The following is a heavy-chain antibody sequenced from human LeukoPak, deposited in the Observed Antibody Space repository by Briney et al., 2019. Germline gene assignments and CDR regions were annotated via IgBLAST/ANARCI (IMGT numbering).Heavy chain of an antibody. D-gene: IGHD2-2*01. CDR3: ARDNSATSDCSSTSCFHFDY. V-gene: IGHV1-69*04. Sequence: SVKVSCKASGGTFSSYAISWVRQAPGQGLEWMGRIIPILGIANYAQKFQGRVTMTTDTSTSTAYMELRSLRSDDTAVYYCARDNSATSDCSSTSCFHFDYWGQGTLVTVSS. CDR2: IIPILGIA. CDR1: GGTFSSYA. J-gene: IGHJ4*02.